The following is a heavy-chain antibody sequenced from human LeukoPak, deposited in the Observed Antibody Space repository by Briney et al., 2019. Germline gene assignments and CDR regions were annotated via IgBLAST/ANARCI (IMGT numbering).Heavy chain of an antibody. CDR3: ASTLGETSDSRGYYWYYFDY. J-gene: IGHJ4*02. CDR1: GGTLSSYS. V-gene: IGHV1-69*02. D-gene: IGHD3-22*01. CDR2: IIPILGLA. Sequence: GASEKVSCKASGGTLSSYSISWVRQAPGQALEWMGRIIPILGLANYAQKFQGRVTITADKSTSTAYMELSSLRSEDTVGYYCASTLGETSDSRGYYWYYFDYWGQGTLVTVSS.